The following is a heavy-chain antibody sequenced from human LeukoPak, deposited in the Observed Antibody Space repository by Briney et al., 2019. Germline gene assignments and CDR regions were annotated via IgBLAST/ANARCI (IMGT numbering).Heavy chain of an antibody. Sequence: ASVKVSCKASGYTFTGYYMHWVRQAPGQGLEWMGWINPNSGGTNYAQKFQGWVTMTRDTSISTAYMELSRLRSDDTAVYYCARGGSIAAAPYYFDYWGQGTLVTVSS. CDR3: ARGGSIAAAPYYFDY. J-gene: IGHJ4*02. CDR1: GYTFTGYY. CDR2: INPNSGGT. V-gene: IGHV1-2*04. D-gene: IGHD6-13*01.